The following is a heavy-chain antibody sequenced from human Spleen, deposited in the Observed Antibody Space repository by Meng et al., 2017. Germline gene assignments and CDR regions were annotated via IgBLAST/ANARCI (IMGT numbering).Heavy chain of an antibody. CDR1: GYRFATYW. Sequence: GESLKISCKASGYRFATYWIGWVRQMPGKGPEWMGLIYPGDSETSYSPSFEGQVTISADKSITTAFLQWSSLRASDTAMYYCARRGTYYDILTAFDYWGQGTLVTGLL. V-gene: IGHV5-51*01. J-gene: IGHJ4*02. D-gene: IGHD3-9*01. CDR3: ARRGTYYDILTAFDY. CDR2: IYPGDSET.